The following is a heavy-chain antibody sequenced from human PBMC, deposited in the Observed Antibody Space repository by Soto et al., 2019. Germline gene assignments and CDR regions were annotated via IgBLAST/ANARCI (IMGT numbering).Heavy chain of an antibody. CDR2: IIPVFGTT. CDR1: GGTINSYT. D-gene: IGHD1-1*01. V-gene: IGHV1-69*01. Sequence: QVQLVQSGAEVKKPGSSVRVSCTTSGGTINSYTISWVRQAPGQGLEWMGGIIPVFGTTDYAQKFQGRVTITADQSTGTAYLDLFSLRSEDTAIYYCSISNSYGRGDFWGQGTLVTVSS. CDR3: SISNSYGRGDF. J-gene: IGHJ4*02.